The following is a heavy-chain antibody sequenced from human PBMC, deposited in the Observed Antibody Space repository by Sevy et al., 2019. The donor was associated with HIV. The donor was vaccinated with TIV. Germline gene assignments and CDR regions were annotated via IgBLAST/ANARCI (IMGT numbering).Heavy chain of an antibody. CDR2: LKQDGSEK. CDR1: GFTFSSYW. V-gene: IGHV3-7*01. J-gene: IGHJ6*02. CDR3: ARDYPNNYYDSSGTNYYYGMDV. D-gene: IGHD3-22*01. Sequence: GGSLRLTCAASGFTFSSYWMSWVRRAPGKGLEWVANLKQDGSEKDYVDSVKGRFTISRDNAKNSLYLQMNSLRAEDTAVYYCARDYPNNYYDSSGTNYYYGMDVWGQGTTVTVSS.